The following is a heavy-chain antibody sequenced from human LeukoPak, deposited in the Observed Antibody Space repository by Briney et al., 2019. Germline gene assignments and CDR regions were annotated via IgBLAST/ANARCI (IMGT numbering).Heavy chain of an antibody. D-gene: IGHD3-3*01. V-gene: IGHV4-31*03. Sequence: SETLSLTCTVSGGSLSRGGYYWRWSRQHPGKGLEWLGYIYYSGRTYYNPALNSRGTISVDTSNTQFSLKLSTVTAADTAVYYCAREPVGRDYDFWSGDISDYWGQGTLVTVSS. CDR1: GGSLSRGGYY. CDR2: IYYSGRT. J-gene: IGHJ4*02. CDR3: AREPVGRDYDFWSGDISDY.